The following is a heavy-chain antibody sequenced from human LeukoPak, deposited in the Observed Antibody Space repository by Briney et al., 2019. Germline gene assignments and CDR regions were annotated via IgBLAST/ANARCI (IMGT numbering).Heavy chain of an antibody. Sequence: ASVRVSCKVSGYTISEVSIHWVRQAPGKGLEWMGGLDPEDDKRFYAQKIQGRVTMTEDTSTDTAYMELSSLRSDDTAVYYCAKAPFTNWSGWFDPWGQGTLVTVSS. CDR1: GYTISEVS. CDR3: AKAPFTNWSGWFDP. CDR2: LDPEDDKR. V-gene: IGHV1-24*01. D-gene: IGHD7-27*01. J-gene: IGHJ5*02.